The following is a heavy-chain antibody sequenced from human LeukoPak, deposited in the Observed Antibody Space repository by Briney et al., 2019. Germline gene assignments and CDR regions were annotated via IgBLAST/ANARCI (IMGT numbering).Heavy chain of an antibody. CDR3: ARGGIVRVVRGVPFYYYYYMDV. CDR2: IYHSGST. CDR1: GYSISSGYY. Sequence: PSETLSLTCTVSGYSISSGYYWGWIRQPPGKGLECIGSIYHSGSTNYNPSLKSRVTISVDTSKNQFSLKLSSVTAADTAVYYCARGGIVRVVRGVPFYYYYYMDVWGKGTTVTISS. V-gene: IGHV4-38-2*02. D-gene: IGHD3-10*01. J-gene: IGHJ6*03.